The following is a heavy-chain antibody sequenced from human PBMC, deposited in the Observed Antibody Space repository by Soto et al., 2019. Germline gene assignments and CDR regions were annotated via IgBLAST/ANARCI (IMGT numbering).Heavy chain of an antibody. CDR1: GYSFTSRA. CDR3: ARSAITLFGVVSIPPHYYSEMDV. CDR2: IIPIFGIG. V-gene: IGHV1-69*13. Sequence: GASVKVSCKASGYSFTSRAISWVRQAPGQGLEWMGGIIPIFGIGNDAQRFQGRVTITADESTGTAYMELSSLRSEDTGVYYCARSAITLFGVVSIPPHYYSEMDVWGQGTTVTVSS. J-gene: IGHJ6*02. D-gene: IGHD3-3*01.